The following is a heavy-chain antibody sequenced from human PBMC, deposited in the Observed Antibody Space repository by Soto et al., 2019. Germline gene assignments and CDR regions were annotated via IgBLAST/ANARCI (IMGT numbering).Heavy chain of an antibody. V-gene: IGHV4-31*03. D-gene: IGHD3-3*01. CDR2: IYYSGST. J-gene: IGHJ5*02. CDR1: GGSISSGDYY. Sequence: QVQLQESGPGLVKPSQTLSLTCTVSGGSISSGDYYWSGIRQHPGKGLEWIGYIYYSGSTYYNPSPKSRVTIAVDTSKNQFSLKLSSVTAADTAVYYCARWWSGSRQGFDPWGQGTLVTVSS. CDR3: ARWWSGSRQGFDP.